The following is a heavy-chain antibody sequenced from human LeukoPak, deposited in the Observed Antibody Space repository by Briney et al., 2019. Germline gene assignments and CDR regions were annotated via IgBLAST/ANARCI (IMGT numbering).Heavy chain of an antibody. D-gene: IGHD3-10*01. CDR1: GFTFSSYS. J-gene: IGHJ5*02. Sequence: GGSLRLSCAASGFTFSSYSMNWVRQAPGKGLEWVSSISSSSSYIYYAGSVKGRFTISRDNAKNSLYLQMNSLRAEDTAVYYCASPPYGSGSYGNTWGQGTLVTVSS. V-gene: IGHV3-21*01. CDR3: ASPPYGSGSYGNT. CDR2: ISSSSSYI.